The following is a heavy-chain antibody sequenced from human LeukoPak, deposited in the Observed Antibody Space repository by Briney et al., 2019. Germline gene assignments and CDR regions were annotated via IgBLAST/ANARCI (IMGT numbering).Heavy chain of an antibody. CDR3: AGTVIAKTGHDVFSI. CDR1: GYTFTGYY. Sequence: GASVKVSCKASGYTFTGYYMHWVRQAPGQGLEWMGWINPNSGGTNYAQKFQGRVTMTRDKSISTAYMELSRLRSDDTAVFYCAGTVIAKTGHDVFSIWGQGAMVTVSS. V-gene: IGHV1-2*02. J-gene: IGHJ3*02. CDR2: INPNSGGT. D-gene: IGHD3-16*02.